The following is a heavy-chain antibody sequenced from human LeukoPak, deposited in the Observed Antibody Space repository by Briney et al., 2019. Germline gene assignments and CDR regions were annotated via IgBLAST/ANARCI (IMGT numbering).Heavy chain of an antibody. D-gene: IGHD4-23*01. CDR3: ARVYYGGNSEGFDY. J-gene: IGHJ4*02. V-gene: IGHV4-59*01. CDR1: GSSISSYY. CDR2: IYYSGST. Sequence: PSETLSLTCTVSGSSISSYYWSWIRQPPGKGLEWIGYIYYSGSTNYNPSLKSRVTISVDTSKNQFSLKLSSVTAADTAVYYCARVYYGGNSEGFDYWGQGTLVTVSS.